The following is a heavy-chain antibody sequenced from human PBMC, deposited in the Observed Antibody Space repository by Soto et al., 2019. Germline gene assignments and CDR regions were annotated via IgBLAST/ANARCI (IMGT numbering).Heavy chain of an antibody. CDR3: ARGPSAMVLYNWFDP. D-gene: IGHD5-18*01. CDR1: VYSLTSYY. Sequence: ASVQVSGKASVYSLTSYYMRLVRQVPEQGLEWMGIINPSGGSTSYAQKFQGRVTMTRDTSTSTVYMELSSLRSEDTAVYYCARGPSAMVLYNWFDPWGQGTLVTVSS. J-gene: IGHJ5*02. CDR2: INPSGGST. V-gene: IGHV1-46*01.